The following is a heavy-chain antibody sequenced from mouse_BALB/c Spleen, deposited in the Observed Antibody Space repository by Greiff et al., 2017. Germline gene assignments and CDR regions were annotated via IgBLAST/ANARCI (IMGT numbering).Heavy chain of an antibody. CDR1: GFTFSSFG. V-gene: IGHV5-17*02. D-gene: IGHD1-1*01. J-gene: IGHJ2*01. CDR2: ISSGSSTI. Sequence: EVMLVESGGGLVQPGGSRKLSCAASGFTFSSFGMHWVRQAPEKGLEWVAYISSGSSTIYYADTVKGRFTISRDNPKNTLFLQMTSLRSEDTAMYYCARRDYGSFYYFDYWGQGTTLTVSS. CDR3: ARRDYGSFYYFDY.